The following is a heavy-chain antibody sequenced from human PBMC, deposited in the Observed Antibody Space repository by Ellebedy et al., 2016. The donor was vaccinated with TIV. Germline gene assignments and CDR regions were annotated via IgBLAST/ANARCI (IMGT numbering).Heavy chain of an antibody. D-gene: IGHD2/OR15-2a*01. V-gene: IGHV1-69*13. CDR3: ARGTFLRSQAFDM. CDR1: GGSFSSYG. J-gene: IGHJ3*02. Sequence: ASVTVSCXASGGSFSSYGVSWVRPAPGQGLEWMGGIVPVFGTANYAQHFQGRVTITADESTNTAYLEVGSLRSEDTAVYYCARGTFLRSQAFDMWGQGTVVTVSS. CDR2: IVPVFGTA.